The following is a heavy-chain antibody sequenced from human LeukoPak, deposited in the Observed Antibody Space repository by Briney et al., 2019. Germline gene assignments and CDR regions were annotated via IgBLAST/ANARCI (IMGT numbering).Heavy chain of an antibody. CDR1: GGSISSCY. V-gene: IGHV4-59*01. Sequence: ETLSLTCTLSGGSISSCYSSWIRQPPGKGRECIGYIYYSGSTNYNPSLKSRVTISVDTSKNQFSLKLSSVTAEDTAVYYCARTAFFGEVRNWCDPWGQGTLVSVSS. J-gene: IGHJ5*02. D-gene: IGHD3-10*01. CDR2: IYYSGST. CDR3: ARTAFFGEVRNWCDP.